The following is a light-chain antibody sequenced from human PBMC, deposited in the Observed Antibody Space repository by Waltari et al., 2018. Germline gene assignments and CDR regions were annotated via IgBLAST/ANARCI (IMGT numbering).Light chain of an antibody. CDR3: MQATHWPLT. J-gene: IGKJ1*01. CDR2: KVS. Sequence: DVVMTQSPLSLPVTLGQPASISCRSSQSLVHSDGKTYWTWFQKRPSQSPRRLIYKVSNRDSGVPYRFSGSGSGTDFTLKISRVEAEDVGGYYCMQATHWPLTFGQGTKVEIK. CDR1: QSLVHSDGKTY. V-gene: IGKV2-30*02.